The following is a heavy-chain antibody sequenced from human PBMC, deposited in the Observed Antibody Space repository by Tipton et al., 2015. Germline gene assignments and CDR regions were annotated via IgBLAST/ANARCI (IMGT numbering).Heavy chain of an antibody. CDR3: AREVWYNDSTGYDY. CDR2: VHSRGVT. Sequence: TLSLTCSVSGGSVNDYYWSWIRQAPGKGLEWIGYVHSRGVTKYAPSLKSRVTISVDTSKNQFSLKLSSVTAADTAVYYCAREVWYNDSTGYDYWGQGTLVTVSS. CDR1: GGSVNDYY. J-gene: IGHJ4*02. D-gene: IGHD3-22*01. V-gene: IGHV4-4*08.